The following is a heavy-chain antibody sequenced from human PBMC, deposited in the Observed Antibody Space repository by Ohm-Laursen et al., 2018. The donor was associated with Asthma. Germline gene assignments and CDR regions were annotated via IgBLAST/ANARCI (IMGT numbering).Heavy chain of an antibody. Sequence: ASVKVSCKASGYTFTGYYMHWVRQAPGQGLEWMGRINPNSGGTNYAQKFQGRVTMTRDTSISTTYMELSSLRSEDTAVYYCARVYGSSGFYWYFDLWGRGTLVTVSS. V-gene: IGHV1-2*06. CDR3: ARVYGSSGFYWYFDL. J-gene: IGHJ2*01. D-gene: IGHD6-6*01. CDR1: GYTFTGYY. CDR2: INPNSGGT.